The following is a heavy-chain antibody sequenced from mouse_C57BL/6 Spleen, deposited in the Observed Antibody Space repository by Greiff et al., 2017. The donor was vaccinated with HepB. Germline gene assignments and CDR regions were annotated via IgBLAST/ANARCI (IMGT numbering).Heavy chain of an antibody. CDR3: ARKRGYGNVWYFDV. CDR2: IDPSDSET. V-gene: IGHV1-52*01. J-gene: IGHJ1*03. CDR1: GYTFTSYW. Sequence: QVQLKQPGAELVRPGSSVKLSCKASGYTFTSYWMHWVKQRPIQGLEWIGNIDPSDSETHYNQKFKDKATLTVDKSSSTAYMQLSSLTSEDSAVYYCARKRGYGNVWYFDVWGTGTTVTVSS. D-gene: IGHD2-10*02.